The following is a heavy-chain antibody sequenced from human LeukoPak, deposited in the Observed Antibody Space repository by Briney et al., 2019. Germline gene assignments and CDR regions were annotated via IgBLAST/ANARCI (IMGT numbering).Heavy chain of an antibody. D-gene: IGHD3-3*01. Sequence: ASVKVSCKASGYTFTGYYMHWARQAPGQGLEWMGWINPNSGGTNYAQKFQGGVTMTRDTSISTAYMELSRLRSDDTAVYYCAREVGYQYYDFWSGPRLDYWGQGTLVTVSS. V-gene: IGHV1-2*02. CDR2: INPNSGGT. CDR3: AREVGYQYYDFWSGPRLDY. J-gene: IGHJ4*02. CDR1: GYTFTGYY.